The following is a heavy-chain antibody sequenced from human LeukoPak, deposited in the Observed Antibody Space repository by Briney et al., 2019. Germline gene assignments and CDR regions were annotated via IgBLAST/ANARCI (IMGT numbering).Heavy chain of an antibody. D-gene: IGHD3-3*01. CDR3: ARPGITIFGVVNFYFDY. Sequence: GRSLRLSCAASGFTFSSYGMHWVRQAPDKGLEWVAVISYDGSNKYYADSVKGRFTISRDNSKNTLYLQMNSLRAEDTAVYYCARPGITIFGVVNFYFDYWGQGTLVTVSS. J-gene: IGHJ4*02. V-gene: IGHV3-30*03. CDR2: ISYDGSNK. CDR1: GFTFSSYG.